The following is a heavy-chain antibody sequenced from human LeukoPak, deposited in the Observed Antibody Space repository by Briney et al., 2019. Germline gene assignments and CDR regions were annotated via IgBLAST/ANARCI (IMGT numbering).Heavy chain of an antibody. Sequence: GGSLRLSCAASGFTVSSNYMNWVRQAPGKGLEWVSYISSSGSTIYYADSVKGRFTISRDNAKNSLYLQMNSLRAEDTAVYYCAELGITMIGGVWGKGTTITISS. V-gene: IGHV3-48*03. J-gene: IGHJ6*04. D-gene: IGHD3-10*02. CDR3: AELGITMIGGV. CDR2: ISSSGSTI. CDR1: GFTVSSNY.